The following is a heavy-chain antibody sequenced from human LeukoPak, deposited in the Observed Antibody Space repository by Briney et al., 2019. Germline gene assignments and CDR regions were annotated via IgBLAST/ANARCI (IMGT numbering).Heavy chain of an antibody. V-gene: IGHV1-8*03. D-gene: IGHD3-3*01. Sequence: ASVKVSCKASGYTFTSYNINWVRQATGQGLEWMGWMNPNSGNTGYAQKFQGRGTITRNTSISTAYMELSRLRSDDTAVYYCARDGTMYYDFWSGYEQIYYYYYMDVWGKGTTVTVSS. J-gene: IGHJ6*03. CDR3: ARDGTMYYDFWSGYEQIYYYYYMDV. CDR2: MNPNSGNT. CDR1: GYTFTSYN.